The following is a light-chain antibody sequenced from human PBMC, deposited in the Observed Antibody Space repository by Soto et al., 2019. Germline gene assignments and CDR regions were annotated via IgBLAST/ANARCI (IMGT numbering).Light chain of an antibody. CDR1: SSDVGGYNY. Sequence: QSALTQPASVSGSPGQSITISCTGTSSDVGGYNYVSWYQQHPGKAPKLMIYEVSNRPSGVSHRFSGSKSGNTASLTISGLQAEDEADYYCSSYASSSTSFGNGTKVTV. V-gene: IGLV2-14*03. J-gene: IGLJ1*01. CDR2: EVS. CDR3: SSYASSSTS.